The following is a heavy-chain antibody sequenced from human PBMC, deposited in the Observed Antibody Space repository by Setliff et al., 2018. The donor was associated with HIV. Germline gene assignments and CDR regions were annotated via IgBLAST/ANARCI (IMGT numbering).Heavy chain of an antibody. V-gene: IGHV1-2*02. CDR2: INPDSGDT. J-gene: IGHJ3*02. D-gene: IGHD3-9*01. CDR1: GYTFTGYF. CDR3: ATLDQDFHSSAFDSFDI. Sequence: GASVKVSCKTSGYTFTGYFMHWVRQAPGQGLEWMGWINPDSGDTNSAQKFQDRLNMTRDSSINTAYMKLRRRRSDDTAMYYCATLDQDFHSSAFDSFDIWGQGTLVTVSS.